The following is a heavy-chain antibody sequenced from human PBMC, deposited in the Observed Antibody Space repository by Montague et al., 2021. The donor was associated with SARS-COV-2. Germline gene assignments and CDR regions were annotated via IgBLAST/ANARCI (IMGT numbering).Heavy chain of an antibody. V-gene: IGHV4-59*01. CDR1: GGPISSYY. J-gene: IGHJ6*03. D-gene: IGHD3-3*01. Sequence: SETLSLTCTVSGGPISSYYWSWIRQPPGKGLEWIGYTYYSGSTNYNPSLKSRVTISVDTSKNQFSLKLSSVTAADTAVYYCARGIFTIPFIPAHYYMDVWGKGTTVTVSS. CDR2: TYYSGST. CDR3: ARGIFTIPFIPAHYYMDV.